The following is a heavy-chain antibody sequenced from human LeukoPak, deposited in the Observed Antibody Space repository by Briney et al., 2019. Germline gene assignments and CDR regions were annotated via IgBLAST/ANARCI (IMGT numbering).Heavy chain of an antibody. CDR3: ARDGAPYMGDWFDP. Sequence: PGGSLRLSCAASGITFSSLWMSWFRQAPGKGLEWVADIKHDGSEEHYVASVKGRFTISRDNAKLYLQMNSLRAEDTAVYYCARDGAPYMGDWFDPWGQGTLVTVSS. CDR1: GITFSSLW. V-gene: IGHV3-7*01. J-gene: IGHJ5*02. CDR2: IKHDGSEE. D-gene: IGHD3-16*01.